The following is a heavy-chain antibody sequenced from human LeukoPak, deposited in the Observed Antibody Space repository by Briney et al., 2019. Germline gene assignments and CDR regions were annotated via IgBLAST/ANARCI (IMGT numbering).Heavy chain of an antibody. J-gene: IGHJ3*02. V-gene: IGHV3-23*01. CDR3: TGGGWSTDAFDI. CDR1: GFIFGNYA. Sequence: PGGSLRLSCGASGFIFGNYAMSWVRQAPGEGLEWVSSVSGTGGSTNYADSVKGRFTISRDNSKNTLYLQMNSLRAEDTAIYYCTGGGWSTDAFDIWGQGTVVTVSS. D-gene: IGHD6-19*01. CDR2: VSGTGGST.